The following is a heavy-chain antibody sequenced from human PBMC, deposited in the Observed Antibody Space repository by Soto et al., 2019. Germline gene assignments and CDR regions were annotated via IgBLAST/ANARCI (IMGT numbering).Heavy chain of an antibody. CDR3: AGGSTDSYPGSRIFDF. CDR1: GLTFGSRA. D-gene: IGHD3-10*01. J-gene: IGHJ4*02. V-gene: IGHV3-23*01. Sequence: GGSLRLSCVASGLTFGSRAMSWVRQAPGEGLQWVSTITDTGGGAKYADSVRGRFVISRDNSKKTLYLQMTSLTAEDSAMYFCAGGSTDSYPGSRIFDFWGRGTLVTVSS. CDR2: ITDTGGGA.